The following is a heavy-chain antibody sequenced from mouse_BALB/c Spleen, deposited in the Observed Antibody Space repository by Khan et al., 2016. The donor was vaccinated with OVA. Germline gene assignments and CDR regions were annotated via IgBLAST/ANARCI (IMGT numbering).Heavy chain of an antibody. CDR1: GYSITSGYD. CDR3: ARTARIKY. D-gene: IGHD1-2*01. V-gene: IGHV3-2*02. CDR2: ISYSGST. J-gene: IGHJ2*01. Sequence: VQLKESGPGLVKPSQSLSLTCTVTGYSITSGYDWNWIRQFPGNKLEWMGYISYSGSTNYNTSLKSRISITRDTSKNQFFLQLNSVTTEDTATYYCARTARIKYWGQGTTLTVSS.